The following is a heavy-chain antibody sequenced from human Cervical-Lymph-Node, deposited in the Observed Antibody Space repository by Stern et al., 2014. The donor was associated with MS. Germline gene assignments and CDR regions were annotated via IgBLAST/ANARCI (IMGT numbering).Heavy chain of an antibody. V-gene: IGHV3-11*01. CDR3: ARDCGGDCYGAFDI. J-gene: IGHJ3*02. D-gene: IGHD2-21*02. CDR1: GFIFSDHY. Sequence: VQLVESGRGLVKPGGSLRLSCAASGFIFSDHYMSWIRQAPGQRMEWISHISNSGSTTYYADSLKGRFTISRDNAKKSLYLQMNSLRAEDTAVYYCARDCGGDCYGAFDIWGQGTVVTVSS. CDR2: ISNSGSTT.